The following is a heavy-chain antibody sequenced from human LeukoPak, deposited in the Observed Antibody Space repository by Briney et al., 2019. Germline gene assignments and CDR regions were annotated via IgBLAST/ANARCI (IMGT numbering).Heavy chain of an antibody. D-gene: IGHD3-10*01. CDR1: GFSLSPSGMC. Sequence: SGPALVKPTQTLTLTCTFFGFSLSPSGMCVSWIRQPPGKALEWLARIDWDDDKYYLTSLKTRLTISKDTSKNQVVLTMTNTDPVDTATYYCARTRSGSGSYHMDVWGKGTTVTISS. CDR2: IDWDDDK. J-gene: IGHJ6*03. CDR3: ARTRSGSGSYHMDV. V-gene: IGHV2-70*11.